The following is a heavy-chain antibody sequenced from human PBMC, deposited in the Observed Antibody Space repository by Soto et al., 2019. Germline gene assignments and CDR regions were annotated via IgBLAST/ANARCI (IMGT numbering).Heavy chain of an antibody. CDR3: AKDPSTKAAAGHNWFDP. D-gene: IGHD6-13*01. V-gene: IGHV3-23*01. CDR2: IIGSSGDT. J-gene: IGHJ5*02. Sequence: PGGSLRLSCVASGFVFNTYTMTWVRQAPGKGLEWVSSIIGSSGDTSYADSVRGRFTISRDNSKNTLYLQMDSLRAEDTAVYYCAKDPSTKAAAGHNWFDPWGQGTLVTVSS. CDR1: GFVFNTYT.